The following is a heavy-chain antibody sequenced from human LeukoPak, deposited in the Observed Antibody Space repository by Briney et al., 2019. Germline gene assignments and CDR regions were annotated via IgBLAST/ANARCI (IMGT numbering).Heavy chain of an antibody. V-gene: IGHV4-59*11. CDR3: ARGVRGGMESSSWYPHFPYYFDY. CDR2: IYYSGST. J-gene: IGHJ4*02. D-gene: IGHD6-13*01. Sequence: SETLSLTCTVSGGSISSHYWSWIRQPPGKGLEWIGYIYYSGSTNYNPSLKSRVTISVDTSKNQFSLKLSSVTAADTAVYYCARGVRGGMESSSWYPHFPYYFDYWGQRTLVTVSS. CDR1: GGSISSHY.